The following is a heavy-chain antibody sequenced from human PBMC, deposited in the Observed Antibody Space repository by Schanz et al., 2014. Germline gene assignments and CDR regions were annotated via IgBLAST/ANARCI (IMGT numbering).Heavy chain of an antibody. Sequence: QAQLMESGGGVVQPGTSLILSCSVSGFSLNTYGIHWFRQPAGKGLEWVAVIWNNGVTKYYADSVRGRFTISRDRFQNTLYLRMRSPGAEDTAVYYWARPRYDYGEVDYWGQGTLVTVSS. D-gene: IGHD4-17*01. J-gene: IGHJ4*02. CDR2: IWNNGVTK. CDR3: ARPRYDYGEVDY. CDR1: GFSLNTYG. V-gene: IGHV3-33*01.